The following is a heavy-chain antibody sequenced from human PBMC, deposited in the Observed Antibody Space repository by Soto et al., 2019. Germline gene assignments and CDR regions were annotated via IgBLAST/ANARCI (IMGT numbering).Heavy chain of an antibody. CDR3: GAENQFGPGSKNKKGSFAY. V-gene: IGHV3-23*01. CDR2: ISGSGGST. D-gene: IGHD3-16*01. CDR1: GFTFSSYA. J-gene: IGHJ4*02. Sequence: GGSLRLSCAASGFTFSSYAMTWVRQAPGKGLEWVSAISGSGGSTFYADSAKGRFTISRDSSKNTVYLQMNSLRAEDTAVYYWGAENQFGPGSKNKKGSFAYGARGPPFPVSS.